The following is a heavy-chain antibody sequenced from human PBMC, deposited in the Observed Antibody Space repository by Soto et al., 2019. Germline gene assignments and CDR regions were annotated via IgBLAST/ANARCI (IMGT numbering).Heavy chain of an antibody. V-gene: IGHV3-30-3*01. J-gene: IGHJ6*02. CDR1: GFTFSSYA. D-gene: IGHD3-22*01. CDR2: ISYDGSNK. CDR3: ARDLPNDSSGYNEAGDTVYYGMDV. Sequence: VQLVESGGGVVHPRRSLRLSCAASGFTFSSYAMHWVRQAPGKGLEWVAVISYDGSNKYYADSVKGRFTISRDNSKNTVYLHMNSLGAEDTAVYYCARDLPNDSSGYNEAGDTVYYGMDVWGQGTTVTVSS.